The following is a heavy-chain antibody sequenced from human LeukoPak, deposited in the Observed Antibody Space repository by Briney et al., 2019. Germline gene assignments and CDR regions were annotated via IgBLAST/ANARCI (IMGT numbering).Heavy chain of an antibody. J-gene: IGHJ4*02. D-gene: IGHD6-6*01. CDR3: ARFPRY. CDR1: GGSFSGYY. Sequence: SETLSLTCAVYGGSFSGYYWSWIRQPPGKGLGWIGEINHSGSTNYNPSLKSRVTISVDTSKNQFSLKLNSVTAADTAVYYCARFPRYWGQGILVTVSS. V-gene: IGHV4-34*01. CDR2: INHSGST.